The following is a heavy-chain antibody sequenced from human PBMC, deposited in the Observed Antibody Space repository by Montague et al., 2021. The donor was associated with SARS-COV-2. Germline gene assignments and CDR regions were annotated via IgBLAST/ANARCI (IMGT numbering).Heavy chain of an antibody. J-gene: IGHJ4*02. V-gene: IGHV4-34*01. Sequence: SETLSLTCAVYGGSFSDYHWTWIRQSPGEGLEWIGQINYGGSTKYNPSLKSRVTISIDTSKNQFSVKLTSVTAADTAVYYCARGAPGYWGQGTLVTVSS. CDR2: INYGGST. CDR3: ARGAPGY. CDR1: GGSFSDYH.